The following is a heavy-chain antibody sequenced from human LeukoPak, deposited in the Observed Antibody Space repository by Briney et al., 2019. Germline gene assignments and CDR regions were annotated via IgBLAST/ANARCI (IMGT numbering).Heavy chain of an antibody. CDR3: ARNGRDSSSRGLWFDP. Sequence: SVKVSCKASGGTFSSYAISWVRQAPGQGLEWMGGIIPIFGTANYAQKFQGRVTITADESTSTAYMELSSLRSEDTAVYYCARNGRDSSSRGLWFDPWGQGTLVTVSS. J-gene: IGHJ5*02. D-gene: IGHD6-13*01. CDR2: IIPIFGTA. V-gene: IGHV1-69*13. CDR1: GGTFSSYA.